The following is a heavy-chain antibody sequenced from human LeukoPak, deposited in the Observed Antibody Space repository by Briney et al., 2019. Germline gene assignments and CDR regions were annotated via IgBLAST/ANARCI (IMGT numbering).Heavy chain of an antibody. CDR3: ARGLEYDFWSGNYSDGFDK. Sequence: SETLSLTCAVYGGSFSSYYWSWIRQPPGKGREWWGEINHSGSANYNPSLQSQVTMSLDTSKNPCSLQLKSLTAADTAMYYCARGLEYDFWSGNYSDGFDKWGHGTMVTVSP. D-gene: IGHD3-3*01. CDR2: INHSGSA. V-gene: IGHV4-34*01. J-gene: IGHJ3*02. CDR1: GGSFSSYY.